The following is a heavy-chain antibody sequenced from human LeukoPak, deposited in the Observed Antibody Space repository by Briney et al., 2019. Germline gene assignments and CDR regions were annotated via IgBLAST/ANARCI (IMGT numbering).Heavy chain of an antibody. Sequence: ASVKVACKASGFPFNGYYMHWVRQAPGQGLEWMGWINPNSGDANYAQKFQGSVTMTRDTSISTAYMELRRLRSDDTAVYHCAREGDSSADAFDIWGQGTMVTVSS. CDR1: GFPFNGYY. D-gene: IGHD3-22*01. CDR3: AREGDSSADAFDI. CDR2: INPNSGDA. V-gene: IGHV1-2*02. J-gene: IGHJ3*02.